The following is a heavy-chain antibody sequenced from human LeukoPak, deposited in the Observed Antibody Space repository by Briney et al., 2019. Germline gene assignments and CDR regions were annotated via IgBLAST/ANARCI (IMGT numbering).Heavy chain of an antibody. V-gene: IGHV1-2*02. D-gene: IGHD3-3*01. J-gene: IGHJ4*02. Sequence: ASVKVSCKASGYTFTGYYMHWVRQAPGQGLEWMGWINPNSGDTNYAQKLQCSVTMTRDTSISTAYMELSRLKSDDTAVYYCAASYDFWGGYLNHDYWGQGTLVTVSS. CDR3: AASYDFWGGYLNHDY. CDR1: GYTFTGYY. CDR2: INPNSGDT.